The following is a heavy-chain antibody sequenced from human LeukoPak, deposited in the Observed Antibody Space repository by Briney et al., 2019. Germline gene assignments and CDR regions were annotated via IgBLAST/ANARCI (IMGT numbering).Heavy chain of an antibody. CDR3: VREARGYHYTYFDY. Sequence: GGSLRLPCTASGFTLGSHDMHWVRQIPGQGLEWVAAVSSGFHAFFADSVQGRFTVSREDARNSLYLQMNSLRAGDTAVYYCVREARGYHYTYFDYWGQGTLVTVSS. CDR2: VSSGFHA. J-gene: IGHJ4*02. D-gene: IGHD5-18*01. CDR1: GFTLGSHD. V-gene: IGHV3-13*01.